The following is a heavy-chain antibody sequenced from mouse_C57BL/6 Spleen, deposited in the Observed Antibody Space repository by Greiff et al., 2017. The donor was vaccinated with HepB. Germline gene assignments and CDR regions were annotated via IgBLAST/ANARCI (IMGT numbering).Heavy chain of an antibody. V-gene: IGHV1-26*01. CDR3: ARWPIGYYFDY. CDR2: INPNNGGT. CDR1: GYTFTDYY. J-gene: IGHJ2*01. Sequence: VQLKQSGPELVKPGASVKISCKASGYTFTDYYMNWVKQSHGKSLEWIGDINPNNGGTSYNQKFKGKATLTVDKSSSTAYMELRSLTSEDSAVYYCARWPIGYYFDYWGQGTTLTVSS.